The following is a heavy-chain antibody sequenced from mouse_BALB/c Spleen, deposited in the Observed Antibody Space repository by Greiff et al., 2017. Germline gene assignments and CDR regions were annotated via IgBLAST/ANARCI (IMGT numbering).Heavy chain of an antibody. D-gene: IGHD2-14*01. CDR3: ARPYYRSEAWFAY. Sequence: DVHLVESGPGLVKPSQSLSLTCTVTGYSITSDYAWNWIRQFPGNKLEWMGYISYSGSTSYNPSLKSRISITRDTSKNQFFLQLNSVTTEDTATYYCARPYYRSEAWFAYWGQGTLVTVSA. V-gene: IGHV3-2*02. CDR2: ISYSGST. CDR1: GYSITSDYA. J-gene: IGHJ3*01.